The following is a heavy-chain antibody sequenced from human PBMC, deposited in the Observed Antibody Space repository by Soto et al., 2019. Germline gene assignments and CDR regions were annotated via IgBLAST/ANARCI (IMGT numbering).Heavy chain of an antibody. J-gene: IGHJ4*02. CDR1: GDSVSSNRAT. Sequence: PSQTLSLTYAISGDSVSSNRATLNWFRQSPSRGLEWLGRTYYRSKWYTDYAVSLKRRITINPDTSKNQFSLHLNSVTPEDTALSYCARDRVATYLDYWRQGTPVTVSS. D-gene: IGHD3-10*01. CDR2: TYYRSKWYT. V-gene: IGHV6-1*01. CDR3: ARDRVATYLDY.